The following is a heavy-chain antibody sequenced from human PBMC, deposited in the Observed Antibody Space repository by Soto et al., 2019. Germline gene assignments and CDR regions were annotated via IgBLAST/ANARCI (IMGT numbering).Heavy chain of an antibody. J-gene: IGHJ4*02. D-gene: IGHD5-18*01. CDR3: AKDRSRGYSYGYFED. Sequence: LRLSFAASGFTFSSYAMSWVRQAPGKGLEWVSAISGSGGSTYYADSVKGRFTIPRDNSKNTLYLQMNSLRAEDTAVYYCAKDRSRGYSYGYFEDWGQGTLDIVSS. CDR1: GFTFSSYA. V-gene: IGHV3-23*01. CDR2: ISGSGGST.